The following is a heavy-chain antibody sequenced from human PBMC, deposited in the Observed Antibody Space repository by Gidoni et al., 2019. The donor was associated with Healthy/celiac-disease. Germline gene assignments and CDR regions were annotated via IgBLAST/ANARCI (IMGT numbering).Heavy chain of an antibody. Sequence: QVQLVESGGGVVQPGRSLRLSCAASGFTFSRYGMHWVRQAPGKGLEWVAVIWYDGSNKYYADSVKGRFTISRDNSKNTLYLQMNSLRAEDTAVYYCARDPEPGYYDSSGYYVTYYYYGMDVWGQGTTVTVSS. D-gene: IGHD3-22*01. CDR1: GFTFSRYG. CDR3: ARDPEPGYYDSSGYYVTYYYYGMDV. CDR2: IWYDGSNK. V-gene: IGHV3-33*01. J-gene: IGHJ6*02.